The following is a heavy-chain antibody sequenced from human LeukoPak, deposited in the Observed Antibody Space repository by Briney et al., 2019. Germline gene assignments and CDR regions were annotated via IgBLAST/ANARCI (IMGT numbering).Heavy chain of an antibody. CDR1: GYTFTGYY. CDR3: ARDDCSSTSCYDYFDY. CDR2: INPNSGGT. D-gene: IGHD2-2*01. J-gene: IGHJ4*02. V-gene: IGHV1-2*02. Sequence: EASVKVSCKASGYTFTGYYMHWVRQAPGQGPEWMGWINPNSGGTNYAQKFQSRVTMTRDTSISTAYMELSRLRSDDTAVYYCARDDCSSTSCYDYFDYWGQGTLVTVSS.